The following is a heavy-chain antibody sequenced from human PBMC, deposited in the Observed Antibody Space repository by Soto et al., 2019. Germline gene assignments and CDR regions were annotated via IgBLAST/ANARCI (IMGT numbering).Heavy chain of an antibody. Sequence: SVKVSCKASGGTFSSYAISWVRQAPGQGLEWMGGIIPIFGTANYAQKFQGRVTITADESTSTAYMELSSLRSEDTAVYYCARDHPDRYCSGGSCYHQLRFDPWGQGTLVTVSS. CDR1: GGTFSSYA. CDR2: IIPIFGTA. CDR3: ARDHPDRYCSGGSCYHQLRFDP. J-gene: IGHJ5*02. D-gene: IGHD2-15*01. V-gene: IGHV1-69*13.